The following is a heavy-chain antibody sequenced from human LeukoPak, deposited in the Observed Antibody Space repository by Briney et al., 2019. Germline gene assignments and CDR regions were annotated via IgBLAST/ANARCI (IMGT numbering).Heavy chain of an antibody. V-gene: IGHV1-3*01. J-gene: IGHJ5*02. CDR2: ISGGGGTG. Sequence: ALVKVSCKASGYTFTDYDIHWVRQAPGQRLEWMGWISGGGGTGIYSQNFQDRVTITWDTSATTAYMELNSLRSEDTAVYYCARVLWFGHLYNWFDPWGQGTLVTVSS. CDR1: GYTFTDYD. CDR3: ARVLWFGHLYNWFDP. D-gene: IGHD3-10*01.